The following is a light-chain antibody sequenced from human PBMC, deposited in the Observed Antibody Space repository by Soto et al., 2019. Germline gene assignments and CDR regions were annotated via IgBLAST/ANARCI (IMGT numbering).Light chain of an antibody. CDR1: SSDIGSNT. CDR2: SNN. J-gene: IGLJ2*01. V-gene: IGLV1-44*01. CDR3: AAWDDSMNGVV. Sequence: QSVLTQPPSASGTPGQRVTISCSGSSSDIGSNTVNWYQQLPGTAPKRLIYSNNQRPSGVPDRFSGSKSGASASLAISGLQYEDEDDYYCAAWDDSMNGVVFGGGTKVTVL.